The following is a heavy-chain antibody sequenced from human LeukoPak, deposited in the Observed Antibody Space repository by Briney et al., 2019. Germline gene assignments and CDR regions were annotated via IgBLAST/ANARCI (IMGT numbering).Heavy chain of an antibody. CDR2: MSPNSGNT. V-gene: IGHV1-8*01. CDR1: GYTFTSYD. Sequence: ASVKVSCKASGYTFTSYDINWVRQATGQGLEWMGWMSPNSGNTGYAQKLQGRVTMTRNTSISTAYMELSSLRSEDTAVYYCAREGRCSSTSCYTKRGAIDPWGQGTLVTVSS. D-gene: IGHD2-2*02. J-gene: IGHJ5*02. CDR3: AREGRCSSTSCYTKRGAIDP.